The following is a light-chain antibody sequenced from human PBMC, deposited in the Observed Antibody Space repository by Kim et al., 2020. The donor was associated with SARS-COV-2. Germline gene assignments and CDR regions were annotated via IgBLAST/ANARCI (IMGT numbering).Light chain of an antibody. CDR2: GAS. CDR3: QQSGRSPQT. J-gene: IGKJ1*01. CDR1: QTVNSNY. Sequence: EIVLTQSPGTLSLSPGERATLSCRASQTVNSNYLNWYQQKPGQAPRLLIYGASRRATGIPDRFIGSGSATDFTLTISRLEPEDFAVYYCQQSGRSPQTFGQGTKVDIK. V-gene: IGKV3-20*01.